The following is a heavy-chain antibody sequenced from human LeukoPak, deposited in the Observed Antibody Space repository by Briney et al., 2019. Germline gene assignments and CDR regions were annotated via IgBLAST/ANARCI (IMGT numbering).Heavy chain of an antibody. CDR3: ARHALATVTDPSFDY. D-gene: IGHD2-21*02. V-gene: IGHV4-39*01. Sequence: SETLSLTCTVSGGSISTPGYYWGWIRQPPGRGLECIGSLYHSGSTYYKPSLKSRATISVDKSKNQCSLKLRSVTAADTAVYYCARHALATVTDPSFDYWGQGTLVTVSS. J-gene: IGHJ4*02. CDR1: GGSISTPGYY. CDR2: LYHSGST.